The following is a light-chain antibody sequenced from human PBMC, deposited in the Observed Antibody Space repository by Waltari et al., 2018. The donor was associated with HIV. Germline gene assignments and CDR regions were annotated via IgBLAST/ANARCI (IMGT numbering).Light chain of an antibody. CDR3: SSYTGRITPYV. V-gene: IGLV2-14*03. CDR1: SSDIGAYAY. CDR2: DVV. Sequence: QSALTQPASVSGSPGQSITISCTGTSSDIGAYAYVSWYRQHPGKAPQLIISDVVDRPSGVSDRISGSKSGNTASLTISGLQAEDEADYYCSSYTGRITPYVFGTGTKVTVL. J-gene: IGLJ1*01.